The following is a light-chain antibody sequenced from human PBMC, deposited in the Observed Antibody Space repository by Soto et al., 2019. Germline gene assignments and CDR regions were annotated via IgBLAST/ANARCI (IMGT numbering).Light chain of an antibody. CDR2: GAS. V-gene: IGKV3-20*01. Sequence: IVMTQSPGTLSLSPGERATLSCKASQSVSNNYLAWYQEKPGQAPRLLIYGASSRATGIPDRFSGSGSGTDFTLTISRLEPEDFTVYYCQQYGNSPPWTFGQGTKVDI. CDR1: QSVSNNY. J-gene: IGKJ1*01. CDR3: QQYGNSPPWT.